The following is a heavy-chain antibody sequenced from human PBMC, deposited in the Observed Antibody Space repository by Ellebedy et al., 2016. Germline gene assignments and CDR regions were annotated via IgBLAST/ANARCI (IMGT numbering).Heavy chain of an antibody. CDR3: AKWNGGWYAFEV. CDR1: GGSVSSDY. V-gene: IGHV4-59*02. Sequence: SETLSLTCNVSGGSVSSDYWNWIRRPPGKGLEWIGYVFHTGAAIYNPSLKSRVTMSVDTSKSQFFLRLTSVTAADTAVYYCAKWNGGWYAFEVWGQGTMVTVSS. D-gene: IGHD6-19*01. CDR2: VFHTGAA. J-gene: IGHJ3*01.